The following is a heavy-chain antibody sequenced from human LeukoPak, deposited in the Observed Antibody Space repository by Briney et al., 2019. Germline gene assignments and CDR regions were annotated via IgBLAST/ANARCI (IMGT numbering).Heavy chain of an antibody. CDR2: ITDSGGST. V-gene: IGHV3-23*01. J-gene: IGHJ4*02. Sequence: GGSLRLSCATSGFTFSSYAMSWVRQVPGKGLEWVSAITDSGGSTIYTDSVKGRFTISRDNSKNTLYLQMNSLKAEDTAVYYCARVGTYLDYWGQGTLVTVSS. D-gene: IGHD1-26*01. CDR3: ARVGTYLDY. CDR1: GFTFSSYA.